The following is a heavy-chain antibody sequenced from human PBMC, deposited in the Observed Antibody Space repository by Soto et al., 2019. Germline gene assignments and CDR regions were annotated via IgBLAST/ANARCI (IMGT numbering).Heavy chain of an antibody. J-gene: IGHJ4*02. V-gene: IGHV1-46*01. CDR1: GYTFTNYH. CDR2: INPSDGST. Sequence: ASVKVSCKASGYTFTNYHIHWVRQAPGQGPEYMGIINPSDGSTTYPQKFQGRVTMTGDTSTSTVYMELSSLRSDDTAVYYCARDGPSGSYNLDYWGPVTLVTVYS. D-gene: IGHD1-26*01. CDR3: ARDGPSGSYNLDY.